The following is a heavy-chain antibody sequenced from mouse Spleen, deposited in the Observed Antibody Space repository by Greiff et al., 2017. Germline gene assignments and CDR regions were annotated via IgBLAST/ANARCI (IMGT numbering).Heavy chain of an antibody. Sequence: QVQLQQPGAELVMPGASVKLSCKASGYTFTSYWMHWVKQRPGQGLEWIGEIDPSDSYTNYNQKFKGKATLTVDKSSSTAYMQLSSLTSEDSAVYYCARPTTVVANFDYWGQGTTLTVSS. J-gene: IGHJ2*01. D-gene: IGHD1-1*01. CDR2: IDPSDSYT. CDR3: ARPTTVVANFDY. V-gene: IGHV1-69*01. CDR1: GYTFTSYW.